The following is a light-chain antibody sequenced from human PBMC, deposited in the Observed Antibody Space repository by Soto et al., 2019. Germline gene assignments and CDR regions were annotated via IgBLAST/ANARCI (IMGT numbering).Light chain of an antibody. CDR3: VQHDTDPLT. V-gene: IGKV1-5*01. CDR1: QSISSW. CDR2: GAS. Sequence: DIPMTQSPYTLSASVGDRVTMSCRASQSISSWLAWYQQKPGKAPKRLIYGASTLQSGVPSRFSGSGSATEFTLTITSLQPEDFATYYCVQHDTDPLTFGGGTKVDIK. J-gene: IGKJ4*01.